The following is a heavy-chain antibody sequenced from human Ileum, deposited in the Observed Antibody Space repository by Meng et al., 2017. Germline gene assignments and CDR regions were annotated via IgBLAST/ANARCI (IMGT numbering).Heavy chain of an antibody. Sequence: QVQLQESGPGLVRPPETLSLICTVSGGSVSSAGYQWGWIRQPPGKGLEWIGYASTNYNPSLKSRVTISLDTSKNQFSLKLSSVTAADTAVYYCARDHWGSLDYWGQGILVTVSS. D-gene: IGHD7-27*01. V-gene: IGHV4-61*08. J-gene: IGHJ4*02. CDR1: GGSVSSAGYQ. CDR3: ARDHWGSLDY. CDR2: AST.